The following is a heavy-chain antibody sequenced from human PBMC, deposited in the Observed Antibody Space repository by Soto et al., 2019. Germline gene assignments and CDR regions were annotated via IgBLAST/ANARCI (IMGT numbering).Heavy chain of an antibody. J-gene: IGHJ4*02. V-gene: IGHV3-33*01. D-gene: IGHD4-17*01. Sequence: GGSLRLSCAASGSTFSSYGMHWVRQAPGKGLEWVAVIWYDGSNKYYADSVKGRFTISRDNSKNTLYLQMNSLRAEDTAVYYCARDREMTTVTYSFVYWGQGTLVTVSS. CDR1: GSTFSSYG. CDR2: IWYDGSNK. CDR3: ARDREMTTVTYSFVY.